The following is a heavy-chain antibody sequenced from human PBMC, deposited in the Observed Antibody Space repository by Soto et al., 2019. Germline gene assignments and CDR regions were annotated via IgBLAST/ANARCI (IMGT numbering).Heavy chain of an antibody. CDR2: ISGSGGST. CDR3: AKWNVVVVAATPRNFYFDY. Sequence: EVQLLESGGGLVQPGGSLRLSCAASGFTFSSYAMSWVRQAPGKGLEWVSAISGSGGSTYYADSVKGRFTISRDNSKNTLYLQMNSLRAEDTAVHYCAKWNVVVVAATPRNFYFDYWGQGTLVTVSS. J-gene: IGHJ4*02. D-gene: IGHD2-15*01. V-gene: IGHV3-23*01. CDR1: GFTFSSYA.